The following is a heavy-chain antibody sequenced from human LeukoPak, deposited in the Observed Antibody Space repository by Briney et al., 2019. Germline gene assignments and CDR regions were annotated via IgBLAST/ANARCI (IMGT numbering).Heavy chain of an antibody. CDR2: VYYSGST. D-gene: IGHD2-8*01. J-gene: IGHJ5*02. CDR3: ARASFNVVFGNWFDP. CDR1: SGSIGSSSNY. V-gene: IGHV4-39*01. Sequence: TSETLSLTCTVSSGSIGSSSNYWGWIRQAPGKGLERIGNVYYSGSTFYNPSLKSRVTISVDTSKNQFSLKLRSVTAADTAIYYCARASFNVVFGNWFDPWGQGTLVTVSS.